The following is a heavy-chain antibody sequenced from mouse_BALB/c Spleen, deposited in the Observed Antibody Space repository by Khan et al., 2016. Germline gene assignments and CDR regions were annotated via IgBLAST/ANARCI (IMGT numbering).Heavy chain of an antibody. V-gene: IGHV1-76*01. D-gene: IGHD1-1*01. Sequence: VQLKESGAELVRPGASVKLSCKTSGYIFTSYWIHWVKKRSGQGLEWIARIYPGTGSTYYNEKFQGKATLTADKSSSTAYLQLSSLTSEDSDVDFCGRSGSKYWSFDVWGAGTTVTVSS. CDR3: GRSGSKYWSFDV. CDR2: IYPGTGST. CDR1: GYIFTSYW. J-gene: IGHJ1*01.